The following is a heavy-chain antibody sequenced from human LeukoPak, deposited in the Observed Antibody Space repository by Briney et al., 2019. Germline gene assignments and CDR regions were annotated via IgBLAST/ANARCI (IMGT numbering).Heavy chain of an antibody. D-gene: IGHD3-10*01. CDR2: IRYDGSNK. V-gene: IGHV3-30*02. CDR1: GFTFSSYG. Sequence: GGSLRLSCAASGFTFSSYGMHWVRQAPGKGLEWVAFIRYDGSNKYYADSVKGRFTISRDNSKNTLYLQMNSLRAEDTAVYYCAKFGSGSYRMSFDYWGQGTLVTVSS. CDR3: AKFGSGSYRMSFDY. J-gene: IGHJ4*02.